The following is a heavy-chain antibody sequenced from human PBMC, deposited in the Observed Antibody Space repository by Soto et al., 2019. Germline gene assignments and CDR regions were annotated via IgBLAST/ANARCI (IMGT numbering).Heavy chain of an antibody. J-gene: IGHJ4*02. Sequence: EGQLLESGGGLVQPGGSLRLSCAASGFTFRDYAMRWVRQAPGKGLEYVSAVGGANSDTDYADSVKGRFIVSRDNAKNTLYLQMNSLRDEDTAVYFCARDGAAVGIHYDYWGQGTLVTVSS. CDR3: ARDGAAVGIHYDY. CDR2: VGGANSDT. CDR1: GFTFRDYA. V-gene: IGHV3-23*01. D-gene: IGHD6-13*01.